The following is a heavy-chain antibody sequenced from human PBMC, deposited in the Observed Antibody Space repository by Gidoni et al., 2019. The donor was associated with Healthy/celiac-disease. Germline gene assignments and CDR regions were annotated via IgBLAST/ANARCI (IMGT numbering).Heavy chain of an antibody. CDR3: ERGDPITIFGVVIGFDY. Sequence: QVQLLESVVGVVQPGSSLRLSCAASGFPFRSYAMNWVRQAPGKGLEWCEVIAYDGSNKYYEDSGKGRFTSSRDNSKNTLYLQMNSLRAEDTAVYYCERGDPITIFGVVIGFDYWGQGTLVTVSS. J-gene: IGHJ4*02. D-gene: IGHD3-3*01. CDR1: GFPFRSYA. V-gene: IGHV3-30-3*01. CDR2: IAYDGSNK.